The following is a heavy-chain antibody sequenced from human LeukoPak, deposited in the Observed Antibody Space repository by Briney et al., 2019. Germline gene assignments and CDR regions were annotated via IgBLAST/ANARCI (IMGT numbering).Heavy chain of an antibody. CDR3: ARFPPFGVVPAAMQFYGVDV. CDR2: IYYSGST. Sequence: SETLSLTCTVSGGSISSSSYYWGWIRQPPGKGLEWIGSIYYSGSTYYNPSLKSRVTISVDTSKNQFSLKLSSVTAADTAVYYCARFPPFGVVPAAMQFYGVDVWGQGTTVTVSS. CDR1: GGSISSSSYY. D-gene: IGHD2-2*01. J-gene: IGHJ6*02. V-gene: IGHV4-39*01.